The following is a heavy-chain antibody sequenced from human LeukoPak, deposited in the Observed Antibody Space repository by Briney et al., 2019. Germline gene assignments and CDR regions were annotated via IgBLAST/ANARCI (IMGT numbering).Heavy chain of an antibody. Sequence: GSSVKVSCKASGGTFSSYAISWVRQAPGQGLEWMGRIIPILGIANYAQKFQGRVTITADKSTSTAYMELSSLRSEDTAVYYCARDQKLTGDREGYYYYGMDVWGQGTTVTVSS. V-gene: IGHV1-69*04. J-gene: IGHJ6*02. CDR1: GGTFSSYA. CDR3: ARDQKLTGDREGYYYYGMDV. D-gene: IGHD7-27*01. CDR2: IIPILGIA.